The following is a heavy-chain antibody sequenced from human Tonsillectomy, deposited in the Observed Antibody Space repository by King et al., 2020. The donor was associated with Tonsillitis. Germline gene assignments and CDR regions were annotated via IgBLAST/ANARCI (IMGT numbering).Heavy chain of an antibody. V-gene: IGHV3-23*04. CDR1: GFTFSSYA. CDR3: ATSTAHYSTGYYLFDY. D-gene: IGHD3-9*01. Sequence: VQLVESGGGLVQPGGSLRLPCAASGFTFSSYAMSGVRQAPGRGLEGVSSINDSGDNTYYADSVKGRLTISRDNSKNTLYIQMNSLIADDTALNFCATSTAHYSTGYYLFDYWGQGTLVTVSS. J-gene: IGHJ4*02. CDR2: INDSGDNT.